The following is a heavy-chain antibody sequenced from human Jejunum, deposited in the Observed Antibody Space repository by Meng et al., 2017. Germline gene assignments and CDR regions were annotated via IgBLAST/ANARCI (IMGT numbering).Heavy chain of an antibody. D-gene: IGHD1-26*01. Sequence: VPLQRSGPWLVGPSETLSLICFVSGGSVSSAGYQWSWIRQPPGKGLEWIGYASTNYNPSLKSRVTISVDTSKNQFSLRLTSVTAADTAVYYCARDHMGSLDYWGQGILVTVSS. CDR1: GGSVSSAGYQ. V-gene: IGHV4-61*08. CDR3: ARDHMGSLDY. CDR2: AST. J-gene: IGHJ4*02.